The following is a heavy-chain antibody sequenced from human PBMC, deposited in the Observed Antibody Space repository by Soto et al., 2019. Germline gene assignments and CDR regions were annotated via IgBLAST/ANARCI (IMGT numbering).Heavy chain of an antibody. Sequence: ASVKVSCKASGYTFTSYGISWVRQAPGQGLEWMGWISAYNGNTNYAQKLQGRVTMTTDTSTSTAYMELRSLRSDDTAVYYCARDQDSSGWTKPEGVDYWGQGTLVTVS. V-gene: IGHV1-18*01. CDR1: GYTFTSYG. CDR3: ARDQDSSGWTKPEGVDY. CDR2: ISAYNGNT. D-gene: IGHD6-19*01. J-gene: IGHJ4*02.